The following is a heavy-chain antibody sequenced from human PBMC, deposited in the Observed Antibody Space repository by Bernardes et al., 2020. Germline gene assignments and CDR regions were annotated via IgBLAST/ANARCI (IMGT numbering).Heavy chain of an antibody. J-gene: IGHJ4*02. CDR3: ALLNWYRWTIDY. V-gene: IGHV4-34*01. D-gene: IGHD2-8*02. CDR2: INHSGST. Sequence: SETLSLTCAVYGGSFSGYYWSWIRQPPGKGLEWIGEINHSGSTNYNPSLKSRVTISVDTSKNQFSLKLSSVTAADTAVYYCALLNWYRWTIDYWGQGTLVTVSS. CDR1: GGSFSGYY.